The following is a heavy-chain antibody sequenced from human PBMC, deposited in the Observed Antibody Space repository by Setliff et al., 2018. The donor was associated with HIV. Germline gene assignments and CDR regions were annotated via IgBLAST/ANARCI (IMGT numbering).Heavy chain of an antibody. Sequence: VASVKVSCKASGYTFTSYYIHWVRQAPGQGLEWMGEINPSGGSTSYSEKFRGRATMTRDTSRSTVHMELSSLRFDDTAVYYCARVPILRYASAVDMWGQGTLVTVSS. CDR2: INPSGGST. D-gene: IGHD6-25*01. CDR3: ARVPILRYASAVDM. CDR1: GYTFTSYY. V-gene: IGHV1-46*01. J-gene: IGHJ4*02.